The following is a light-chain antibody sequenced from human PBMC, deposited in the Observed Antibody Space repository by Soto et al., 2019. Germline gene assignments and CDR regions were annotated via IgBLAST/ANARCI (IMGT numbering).Light chain of an antibody. V-gene: IGLV2-14*03. Sequence: QSVPTQPASVSGSPGQSITISCTGTSSDVGSHNCASWYQQHPGKAPKLMIYDVSNRPLGVCYRCSGSTFANTAPQTNAGLQDEDEADYYCSSCTSSNTVVFGTGTKVTVL. CDR3: SSCTSSNTVV. J-gene: IGLJ1*01. CDR2: DVS. CDR1: SSDVGSHNC.